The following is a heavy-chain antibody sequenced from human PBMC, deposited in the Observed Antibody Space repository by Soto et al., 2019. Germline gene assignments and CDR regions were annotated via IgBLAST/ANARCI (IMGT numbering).Heavy chain of an antibody. CDR2: IYPGDSDT. D-gene: IGHD2-2*01. CDR3: ARAYCSTTTCHHGWDY. CDR1: GYTFTNYW. J-gene: IGHJ4*02. V-gene: IGHV5-51*01. Sequence: GESLKISCKGSGYTFTNYWIGWVRQMPGKGLEWMGIIYPGDSDTRYRPSFQGQVTISADKSISTAYLQWSGLKASDTAMYYCARAYCSTTTCHHGWDYWGQRTLVTVSS.